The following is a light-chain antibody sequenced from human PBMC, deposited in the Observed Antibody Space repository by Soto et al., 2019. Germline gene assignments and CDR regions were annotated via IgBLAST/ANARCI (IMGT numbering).Light chain of an antibody. Sequence: EIVLTQSPGTLSLSPGERATLSCRASQSVSSSSLAWYQQKPGQAPRLLIYGASSRATGIPDTFRGSGSGTDFTLTISRLEPEDFAVYYCQQYGSSPQTFGQGTKLEI. J-gene: IGKJ2*01. V-gene: IGKV3-20*01. CDR1: QSVSSSS. CDR3: QQYGSSPQT. CDR2: GAS.